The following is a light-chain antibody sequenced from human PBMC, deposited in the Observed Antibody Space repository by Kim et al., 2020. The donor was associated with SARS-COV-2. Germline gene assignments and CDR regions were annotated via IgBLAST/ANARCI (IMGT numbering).Light chain of an antibody. CDR3: QQYNIYWT. J-gene: IGKJ1*01. Sequence: IQLTQSPSTLSASVGDRVTITCRASQGISSALAWYQQKPGKAPKLLIYGASSLESAVPSRFSGSGSGTEFTLTISSLQPDDVATYYCQQYNIYWTFGQGTKVDIK. CDR2: GAS. CDR1: QGISSA. V-gene: IGKV1-13*02.